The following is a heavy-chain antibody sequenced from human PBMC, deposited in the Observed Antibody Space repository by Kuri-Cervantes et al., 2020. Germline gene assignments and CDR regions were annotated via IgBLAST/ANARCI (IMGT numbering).Heavy chain of an antibody. CDR3: ARPGSPLAVAGSFDY. CDR2: IYHSGST. J-gene: IGHJ4*02. CDR1: GGSISSSNW. Sequence: SETLSLTCAVSGGSISSSNWWSWVRQPPGKGLEWIGEIYHSGSTNYNPSLKSRVTISVDTSKNQFSLKLSSVTAADTAVYYCARPGSPLAVAGSFDYWGQGTLVTVSS. V-gene: IGHV4-4*02. D-gene: IGHD6-19*01.